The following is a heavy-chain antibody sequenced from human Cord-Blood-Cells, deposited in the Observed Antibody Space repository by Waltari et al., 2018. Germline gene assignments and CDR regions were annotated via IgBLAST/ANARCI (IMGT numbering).Heavy chain of an antibody. Sequence: QVQLVQSGAEVKKPGSSVKVSCKASGGTFSSYAISWVRQAPGQGLEWMGGIIPILRTANDAQKFQGRVTITADKSTSRACMELSSLRTEDTAVYYCARHRKYSSSWYFDYWGQGTLGTGSS. CDR2: IIPILRTA. V-gene: IGHV1-69*06. CDR3: ARHRKYSSSWYFDY. D-gene: IGHD6-13*01. CDR1: GGTFSSYA. J-gene: IGHJ4*02.